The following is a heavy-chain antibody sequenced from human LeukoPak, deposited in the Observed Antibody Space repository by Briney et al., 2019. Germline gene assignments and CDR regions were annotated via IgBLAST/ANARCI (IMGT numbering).Heavy chain of an antibody. D-gene: IGHD3-9*01. CDR3: ARDYYDILTGYYYYYYMDV. CDR2: ISAYNGNT. J-gene: IGHJ6*03. CDR1: GYTFTGYY. V-gene: IGHV1-18*04. Sequence: ASVKVSCKASGYTFTGYYMHWVRQAPGQGLEWMGWISAYNGNTNYAQKLQGRVTMTTDTSTSTAYMELRSLRSDDTAVYYCARDYYDILTGYYYYYYMDVWGKGTTVTISS.